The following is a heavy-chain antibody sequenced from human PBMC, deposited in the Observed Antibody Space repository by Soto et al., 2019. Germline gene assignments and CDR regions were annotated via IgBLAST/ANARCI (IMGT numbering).Heavy chain of an antibody. J-gene: IGHJ4*02. CDR1: GFTFSSHS. V-gene: IGHV3-21*01. D-gene: IGHD2-2*01. CDR3: ARFSGVPAAIGGN. CDR2: ISSSSSYI. Sequence: PGGSLSLPCAASGFTFSSHSMHWVLQAPGKGLEWVSSISSSSSYIYYADSVKGRFTISRDNAKNSLYLQMNSLRAEDTAVYYCARFSGVPAAIGGNCGQGTLVTVS.